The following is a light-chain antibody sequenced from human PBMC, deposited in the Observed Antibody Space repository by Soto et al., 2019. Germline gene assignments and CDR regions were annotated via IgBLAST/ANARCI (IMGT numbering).Light chain of an antibody. CDR1: SSDVGGHNY. CDR3: NSYTSSSTYV. V-gene: IGLV2-14*01. Sequence: QSALTQPASVSGSPGQSITIPCTGTSSDVGGHNYVSWYQHHPGIAPKLMIYEVSNRPSGVSDRFSGSKSGNTASLTISGLQAEDEAYYYCNSYTSSSTYVFGTGTKLTVL. J-gene: IGLJ1*01. CDR2: EVS.